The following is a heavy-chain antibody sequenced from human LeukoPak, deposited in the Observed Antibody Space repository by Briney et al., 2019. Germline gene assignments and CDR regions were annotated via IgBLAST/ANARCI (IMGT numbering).Heavy chain of an antibody. J-gene: IGHJ4*02. Sequence: PSETLSLTCTVSGGSISSYYWSWIRQPAGKGLEWIGRIYTSGSTNYNPSLKSRVTMSVGTSKNQFSLKLSSVTAADTAVYYCARDLNWERRNCSGGSCYSGIDYWGQGTLVTVSS. CDR3: ARDLNWERRNCSGGSCYSGIDY. V-gene: IGHV4-4*07. D-gene: IGHD2-15*01. CDR2: IYTSGST. CDR1: GGSISSYY.